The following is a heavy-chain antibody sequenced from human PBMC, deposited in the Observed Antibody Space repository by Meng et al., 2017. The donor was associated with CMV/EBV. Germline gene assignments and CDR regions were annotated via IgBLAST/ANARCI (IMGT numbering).Heavy chain of an antibody. CDR2: ISWNSGSI. D-gene: IGHD5-18*01. Sequence: GGSLRLSCAASGFTFDDYAMHWVRQAPGKGLEWVSGISWNSGSIGYADSVKGRFTISRDNAKNSLYLQMNSLRAEDTAVYYCARTPVADTAMVHYYYYGMDVWGQGTTVTVSS. V-gene: IGHV3-9*01. CDR1: GFTFDDYA. J-gene: IGHJ6*02. CDR3: ARTPVADTAMVHYYYYGMDV.